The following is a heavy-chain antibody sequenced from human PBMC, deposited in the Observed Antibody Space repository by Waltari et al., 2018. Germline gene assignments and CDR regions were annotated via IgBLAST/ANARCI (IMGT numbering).Heavy chain of an antibody. Sequence: QVQLVESGGGVVQPGRSLSLSCAASGFTFSDYGMNWVRQAPGKGLEWVAVIWSNGNNIYYADSVKGRFTISRDNFKNTVYLQMNSLRVEDTAFYYCAIIQSGGYWGQGTLVTVSS. D-gene: IGHD4-4*01. CDR3: AIIQSGGY. J-gene: IGHJ4*02. CDR2: IWSNGNNI. CDR1: GFTFSDYG. V-gene: IGHV3-33*01.